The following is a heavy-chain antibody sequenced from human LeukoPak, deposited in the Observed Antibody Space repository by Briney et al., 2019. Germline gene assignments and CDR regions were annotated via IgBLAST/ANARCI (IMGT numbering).Heavy chain of an antibody. CDR2: IYTSGST. CDR1: GGSISSYY. V-gene: IGHV4-4*09. D-gene: IGHD2-2*01. J-gene: IGHJ6*03. Sequence: PSETLSLTCTVSGGSISSYYWSWIRQPPGKGLEWLGYIYTSGSTNYNPSLKSRVTISVDTSKNQFSLKLSSVTAADTAVYYCARLNIVVVPAAMGYYYYYMDVWGKGTTVTVSS. CDR3: ARLNIVVVPAAMGYYYYYMDV.